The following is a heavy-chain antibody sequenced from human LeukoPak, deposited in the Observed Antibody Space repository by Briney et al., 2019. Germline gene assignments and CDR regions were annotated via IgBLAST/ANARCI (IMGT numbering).Heavy chain of an antibody. V-gene: IGHV3-30*18. CDR3: AKDFSIFGVAYYFDY. D-gene: IGHD3-3*01. Sequence: PGRSLRLSCAASGFTFSSYGMHWVRQAPGKGLEWVAVISYDGSNKYYADSVKGRFTISRDNSKNTLYLQMNSLRAEDTAVYYCAKDFSIFGVAYYFDYWGQGTLVTVSS. J-gene: IGHJ4*02. CDR2: ISYDGSNK. CDR1: GFTFSSYG.